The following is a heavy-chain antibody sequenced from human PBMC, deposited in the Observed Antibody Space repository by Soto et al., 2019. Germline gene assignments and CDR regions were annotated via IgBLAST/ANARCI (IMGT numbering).Heavy chain of an antibody. CDR3: ARGKGMEENYYYYGMDI. CDR2: LNGGTGQT. D-gene: IGHD1-1*01. J-gene: IGHJ6*02. Sequence: QVQVVQSGAEVKKPGASVKVSCKASGYTFSTYAIHWVRQAPGQSLEWMGWLNGGTGQTRYSQRVQDGVTITRDTSASTAYMEVSSLRPEDTAVYYCARGKGMEENYYYYGMDIWGQGTTVTVSS. V-gene: IGHV1-3*01. CDR1: GYTFSTYA.